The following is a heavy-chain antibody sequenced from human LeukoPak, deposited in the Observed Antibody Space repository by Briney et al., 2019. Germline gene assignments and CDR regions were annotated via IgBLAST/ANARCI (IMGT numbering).Heavy chain of an antibody. V-gene: IGHV1-46*01. CDR1: VYTYTSYY. CDR3: ARGTDAYYYDSSDIDD. CDR2: INPSGGST. D-gene: IGHD3-22*01. J-gene: IGHJ4*02. Sequence: ASVKVSCKSSVYTYTSYYMHWVRQAPAQGREWMGIINPSGGSTSYAQKFQGRVTMTRDTSTSTVYMELSSLRSEDTAVYYCARGTDAYYYDSSDIDDWGQGTLVTVSS.